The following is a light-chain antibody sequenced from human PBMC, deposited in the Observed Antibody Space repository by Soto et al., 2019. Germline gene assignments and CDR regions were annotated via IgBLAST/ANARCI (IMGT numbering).Light chain of an antibody. CDR3: QQYYSFPWT. J-gene: IGKJ1*01. CDR2: AAS. V-gene: IGKV1-12*01. Sequence: DIQMTQSPSSVSASVGDRVTITCRAGQDIGTWLSWYQQKPGKAPELLIYAASTLQSGVPSRFSGSGSGTDFTLTISCLQSEDFATYYCQQYYSFPWTFGQGTKVEIK. CDR1: QDIGTW.